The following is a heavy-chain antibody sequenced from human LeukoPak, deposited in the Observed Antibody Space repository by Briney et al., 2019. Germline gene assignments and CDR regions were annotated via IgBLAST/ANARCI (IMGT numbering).Heavy chain of an antibody. Sequence: SETLSLTCTVSGGSISSYYWSWIRQPPGKGLEWIGYIYYSGSTNYNPSLKSRITISVDTSKNQFSLKLSSVTAADTAVYYCARSLEDTAMVNFDYWGQGTLVTVSS. CDR2: IYYSGST. D-gene: IGHD5-18*01. CDR3: ARSLEDTAMVNFDY. CDR1: GGSISSYY. J-gene: IGHJ4*02. V-gene: IGHV4-59*01.